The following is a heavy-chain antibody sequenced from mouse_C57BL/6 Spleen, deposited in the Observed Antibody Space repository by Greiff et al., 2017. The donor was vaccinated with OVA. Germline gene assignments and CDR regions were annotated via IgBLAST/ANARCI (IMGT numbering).Heavy chain of an antibody. CDR1: GYSFTGYY. CDR2: INPSTGGT. V-gene: IGHV1-42*01. CDR3: ARDYGSSFAY. D-gene: IGHD1-1*01. J-gene: IGHJ3*01. Sequence: EVQLVESGPELVKPGASVKISCKASGYSFTGYYMNWVKQSPEKSLEWIGEINPSTGGTTYNQKFKAKATLTVDKPSSTAYMQLSSLTSEDSAVYYCARDYGSSFAYWGQGTLVTVSA.